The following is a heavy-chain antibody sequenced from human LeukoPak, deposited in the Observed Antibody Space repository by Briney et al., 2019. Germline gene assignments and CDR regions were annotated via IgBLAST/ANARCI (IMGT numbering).Heavy chain of an antibody. CDR2: INPNSGGT. V-gene: IGHV1-2*04. J-gene: IGHJ3*02. Sequence: GSVKVSCNASGYTFTGYYMHWVRQAPGQGLEWMGWINPNSGGTNYAQKFQGWVTMTRDTSISTAYMELSRLRSDDTAVYYCATTRRYYYDTSGPDAFDIWGQGTMVTVSS. CDR3: ATTRRYYYDTSGPDAFDI. CDR1: GYTFTGYY. D-gene: IGHD3-22*01.